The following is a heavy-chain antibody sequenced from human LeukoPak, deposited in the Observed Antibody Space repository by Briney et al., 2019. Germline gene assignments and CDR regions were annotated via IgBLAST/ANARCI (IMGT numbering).Heavy chain of an antibody. D-gene: IGHD5-18*01. J-gene: IGHJ4*02. V-gene: IGHV3-53*01. CDR3: ARGYRYDY. Sequence: GGSLRLSCAASGFTVSSNYMSWVRQAPGKGLEWVPVIYSGGSTYYADSVKGRFTISRDNSKNTLYLPVNSLRAEDTAVYYCARGYRYDYWGQGNLVTVSS. CDR2: IYSGGST. CDR1: GFTVSSNY.